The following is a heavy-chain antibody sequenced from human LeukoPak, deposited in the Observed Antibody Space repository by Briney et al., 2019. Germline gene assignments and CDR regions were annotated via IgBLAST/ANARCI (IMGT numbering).Heavy chain of an antibody. D-gene: IGHD5-12*01. CDR1: GGSISSGSYY. J-gene: IGHJ3*02. V-gene: IGHV4-61*02. Sequence: PSQTLSLTCTVSGGSISSGSYYWSWIRQPAGKGLEWIGRIYTSGSTNYNPSLKSRVTISVDTSKNQFSLKLSSVTAADTAVYYCARRGYGDAFDIWGQGTMVTVSS. CDR3: ARRGYGDAFDI. CDR2: IYTSGST.